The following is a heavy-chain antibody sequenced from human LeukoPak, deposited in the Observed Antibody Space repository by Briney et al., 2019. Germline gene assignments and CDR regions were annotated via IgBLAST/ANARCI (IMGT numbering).Heavy chain of an antibody. CDR3: ARVRYGSGSLYYYYYYMDV. CDR2: IYYSGST. J-gene: IGHJ6*03. CDR1: GDSISSSSSY. D-gene: IGHD3-10*01. Sequence: SETLSLTCTVSGDSISSSSSYWGWIRQPPGEGLEWIGSIYYSGSTYYNTSLKSRVTISVDTSKNQFSLRLNSVTAADTAIYYCARVRYGSGSLYYYYYYMDVWGKGTTVTISS. V-gene: IGHV4-39*01.